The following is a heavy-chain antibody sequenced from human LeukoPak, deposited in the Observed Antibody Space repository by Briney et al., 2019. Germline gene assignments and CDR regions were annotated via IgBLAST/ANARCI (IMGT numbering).Heavy chain of an antibody. V-gene: IGHV1-69-2*01. CDR3: ATRGIVVVPVWGDY. CDR1: GYTFTDYY. D-gene: IGHD2-2*01. J-gene: IGHJ4*02. CDR2: VYPEDGET. Sequence: ASVKVSCKVSGYTFTDYYMHWVQQAPGKGLEWMGLVYPEDGETIYAEKFQGRVTITADTSTDTAYMELSSLRSEDTAVYYCATRGIVVVPVWGDYWGQGTLVTVSS.